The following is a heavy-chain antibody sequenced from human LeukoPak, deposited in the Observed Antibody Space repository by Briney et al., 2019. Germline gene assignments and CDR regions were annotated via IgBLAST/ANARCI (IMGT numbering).Heavy chain of an antibody. CDR1: GFTFSSYW. CDR2: INSDGSST. V-gene: IGHV3-74*01. J-gene: IGHJ5*02. Sequence: GGSLRLSCAASGFTFSSYWTHWVRQAPGKGLVWVSRINSDGSSTSYADSVKGRFTISRDNAKNTLYLQMNSLRAEDTAVYYCARAADFWSGYTQFDPWGQGTLVTVSS. D-gene: IGHD3-3*01. CDR3: ARAADFWSGYTQFDP.